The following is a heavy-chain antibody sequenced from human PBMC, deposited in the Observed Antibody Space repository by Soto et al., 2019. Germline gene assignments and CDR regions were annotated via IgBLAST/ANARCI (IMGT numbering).Heavy chain of an antibody. CDR3: ARVPLFYFDRNKYYFDY. V-gene: IGHV4-59*01. D-gene: IGHD3-9*01. CDR2: IYYSGST. Sequence: SETLSLTCTVSGGSISSYYWSWIRQPPGKGLEWIGYIYYSGSTNYNPSLKSRVTISVDTSKNQFSLKLSSVTAADTAVYYCARVPLFYFDRNKYYFDYWGQGTLVTVSS. J-gene: IGHJ4*02. CDR1: GGSISSYY.